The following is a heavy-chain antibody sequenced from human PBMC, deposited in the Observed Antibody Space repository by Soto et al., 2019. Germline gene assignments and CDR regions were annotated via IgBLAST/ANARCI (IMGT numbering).Heavy chain of an antibody. J-gene: IGHJ2*01. D-gene: IGHD2-2*01. CDR1: GFTFINYA. CDR2: VSGGGDTT. CDR3: SREVPGSTSLPISWYFDL. V-gene: IGHV3-23*01. Sequence: EVQLLESGGGLVQPGGSLRLSCEGSGFTFINYAMNWVRQAPGKGLEWVSAVSGGGDTTFYADSVKGRFTISRDNSKNAVSLPINSLGVADTAVYYCSREVPGSTSLPISWYFDLWGRGTLVTVSS.